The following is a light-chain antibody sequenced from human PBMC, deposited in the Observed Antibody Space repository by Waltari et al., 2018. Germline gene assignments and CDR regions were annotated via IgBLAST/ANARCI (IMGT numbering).Light chain of an antibody. Sequence: SYELTQSSSVYVSPGQSATITCTGDNLGDKFCNWYQQRPGQAPVLVIHQKTKRPSGTPERFSGSNSGNTATLTISETQPLDEADYYCQAWDSSTVVFGGGTKLTVL. V-gene: IGLV3-1*01. J-gene: IGLJ3*02. CDR2: QKT. CDR3: QAWDSSTVV. CDR1: NLGDKF.